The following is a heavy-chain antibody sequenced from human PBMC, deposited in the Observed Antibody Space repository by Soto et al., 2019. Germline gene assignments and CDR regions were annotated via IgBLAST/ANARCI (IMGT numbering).Heavy chain of an antibody. CDR1: GGSISSYY. CDR3: ARDSRYCSGGSCYPAEYFQH. J-gene: IGHJ1*01. CDR2: IYYSGST. D-gene: IGHD2-15*01. Sequence: SETLSLTCTVSGGSISSYYWSWIRQPPGKGLEWIGYIYYSGSTNYNPSLKSRVTISVDTSKNQFSLKLSSVTAADTAVYYCARDSRYCSGGSCYPAEYFQHWGQGTLVTVSS. V-gene: IGHV4-59*01.